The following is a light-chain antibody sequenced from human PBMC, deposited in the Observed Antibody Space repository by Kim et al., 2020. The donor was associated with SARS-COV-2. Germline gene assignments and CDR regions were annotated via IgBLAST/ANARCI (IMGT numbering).Light chain of an antibody. CDR1: QGISIW. J-gene: IGKJ2*01. CDR3: QQYSTYPYT. CDR2: AAS. V-gene: IGKV1D-16*02. Sequence: SACVGDRVTITCRARQGISIWLAWHQQKPGTAPKSLIYAASSLQSGVPSRFSGSGSGTDFTLTISSLQPEDFATYYCQQYSTYPYTFGQGTKLEIK.